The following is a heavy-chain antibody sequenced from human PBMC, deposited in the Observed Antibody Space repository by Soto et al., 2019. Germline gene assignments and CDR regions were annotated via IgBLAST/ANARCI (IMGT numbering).Heavy chain of an antibody. D-gene: IGHD1-26*01. CDR3: ARDRVGATTRGILGCFDY. CDR1: GYTFTSYG. J-gene: IGHJ4*02. Sequence: QIQLVQSGAEVKKPGASVKVSCKASGYTFTSYGISWVLQAPGQGLEWMGWFSAYNGNTNYAQKLQSRVTMTTDTATSTAYMELRSLRSDDPAMYYCARDRVGATTRGILGCFDYWVQGTMVTVSS. V-gene: IGHV1-18*01. CDR2: FSAYNGNT.